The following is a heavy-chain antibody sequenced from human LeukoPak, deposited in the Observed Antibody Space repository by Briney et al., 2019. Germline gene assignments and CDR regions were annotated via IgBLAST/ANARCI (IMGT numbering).Heavy chain of an antibody. J-gene: IGHJ3*02. CDR2: IWYDGSNK. CDR3: ARGSTGYDSDAFDT. D-gene: IGHD5-12*01. CDR1: GFTFSSHA. Sequence: GGSLRLSCAASGFTFSSHAMHWARQAPGKGLEWVAAIWYDGSNKYYADSVKGRFTISRDNSKNTLHLQMNSLRAEDTAVYYCARGSTGYDSDAFDTWGQGTMVTVSS. V-gene: IGHV3-33*01.